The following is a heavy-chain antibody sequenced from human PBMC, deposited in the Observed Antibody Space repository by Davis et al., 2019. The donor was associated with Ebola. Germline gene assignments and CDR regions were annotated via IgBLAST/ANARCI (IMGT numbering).Heavy chain of an antibody. D-gene: IGHD3-3*01. Sequence: SGPTLVKPTQTLTLTCTFSGFSLSTSGMCVSWIRQPPGKALEWLALIDWDDGKYYSTSLKTRLTISKDTSKNQVVLTMTNMDPVDTATYYCARIPKYYDFWSGYYYYYYYGMDVWGQGTTVTVSS. CDR1: GFSLSTSGMC. CDR3: ARIPKYYDFWSGYYYYYYYGMDV. CDR2: IDWDDGK. V-gene: IGHV2-70*01. J-gene: IGHJ6*02.